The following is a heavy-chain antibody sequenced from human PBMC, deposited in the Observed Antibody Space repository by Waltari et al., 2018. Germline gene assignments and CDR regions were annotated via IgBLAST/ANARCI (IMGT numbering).Heavy chain of an antibody. V-gene: IGHV4-59*01. J-gene: IGHJ2*01. Sequence: QVQLQESGPGLVKPSETLSLTCTVSGGSISSYYWSWIRQPPGKGLEWIGYIYYSGNTNYNPSLKSRVTISVDTSKNQFSRKLSCVTAADTAVYYCARERRDGYKTDWYFDLWGRGTLVTVSS. D-gene: IGHD5-12*01. CDR2: IYYSGNT. CDR1: GGSISSYY. CDR3: ARERRDGYKTDWYFDL.